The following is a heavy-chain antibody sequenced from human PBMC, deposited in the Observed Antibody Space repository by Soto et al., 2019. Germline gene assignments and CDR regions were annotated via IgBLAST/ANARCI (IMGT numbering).Heavy chain of an antibody. J-gene: IGHJ4*02. CDR2: IWYDGSNK. CDR1: GFTFSSYG. CDR3: ARYCWNDCLFDY. D-gene: IGHD1-1*01. V-gene: IGHV3-33*01. Sequence: QVPLVESGGGVVQPGRSLRLSCAASGFTFSSYGMHWVRQAPGKGLEWVAVIWYDGSNKYYPDSVKGRFTISRDNSKNTLYLQMNSLRAEDTAVYYCARYCWNDCLFDYWGQGTLVTVSS.